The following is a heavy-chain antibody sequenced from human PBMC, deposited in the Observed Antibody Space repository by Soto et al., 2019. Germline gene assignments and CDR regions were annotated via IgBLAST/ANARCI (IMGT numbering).Heavy chain of an antibody. CDR2: ISSSSSYI. D-gene: IGHD1-1*01. CDR3: ARKNWNDGRSDY. V-gene: IGHV3-21*01. Sequence: PGGSLRLSCAASGFTFSSYSMNWVRQAPGKGLEWVSSISSSSSYIYYADSVKGRFTISRDNAKNSLYLQMNSLRAEDTAVYYCARKNWNDGRSDYWGQGTRVTVSS. CDR1: GFTFSSYS. J-gene: IGHJ4*02.